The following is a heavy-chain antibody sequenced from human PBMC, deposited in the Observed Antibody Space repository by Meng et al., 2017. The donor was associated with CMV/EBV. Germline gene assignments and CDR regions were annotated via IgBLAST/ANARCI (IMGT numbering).Heavy chain of an antibody. J-gene: IGHJ6*02. CDR3: ARDPNIWLLLNYGMDV. CDR1: GFTFSSYA. V-gene: IGHV3-30*04. D-gene: IGHD5-18*01. CDR2: ISYDGSNK. Sequence: GGSLRLSCAASGFTFSSYAMHWVRQAPGKGLEWVAVISYDGSNKYYADSVKGRFTISRDNSKNTLYLQMNSLRAEDTAVYYCARDPNIWLLLNYGMDVWGQGTTVTVSS.